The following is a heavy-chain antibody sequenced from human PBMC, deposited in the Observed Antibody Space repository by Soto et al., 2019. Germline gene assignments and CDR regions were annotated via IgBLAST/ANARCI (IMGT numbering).Heavy chain of an antibody. Sequence: QVQLVESGGGVVQPGRSLRLSCAASGFTFSSYGMHWVRQAPGKGLEWVAVIWYDGSNKYYADSVKGRFTISRDNSKNTLYLQMSILGAEDTAVYYFARDGEIAVAGRLEGSYFYYWGQGTLVTVSS. J-gene: IGHJ4*02. CDR2: IWYDGSNK. V-gene: IGHV3-33*01. CDR3: ARDGEIAVAGRLEGSYFYY. CDR1: GFTFSSYG. D-gene: IGHD6-19*01.